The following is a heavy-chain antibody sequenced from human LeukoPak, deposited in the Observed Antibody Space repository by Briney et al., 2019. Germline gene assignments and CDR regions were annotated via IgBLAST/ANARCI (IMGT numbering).Heavy chain of an antibody. D-gene: IGHD2-2*01. CDR2: IYHSGST. Sequence: SETLSLTCAVSGGSISSGGYSWSWLRQPPGKGLEWIGYIYHSGSTYYNPSLKSRVTISVDRFKNQFSLKLSSVTAADTAVYYCARAYCNSATCSGVGYFDLWGRGTLVTVSS. J-gene: IGHJ2*01. CDR3: ARAYCNSATCSGVGYFDL. CDR1: GGSISSGGYS. V-gene: IGHV4-30-2*01.